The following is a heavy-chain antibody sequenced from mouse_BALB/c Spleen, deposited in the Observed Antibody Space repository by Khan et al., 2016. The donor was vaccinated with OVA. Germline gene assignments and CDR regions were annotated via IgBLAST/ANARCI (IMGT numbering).Heavy chain of an antibody. CDR3: ARTARIKY. Sequence: EVQLVESGPGLVKPSQSLSLTCTVTGYSITSGYGWNWIRQFPGNQLEWMGYISYSGSTNYNPSLTSRISITRDTSKNQFILQLNSVTTEDTATYYCARTARIKYWGQGTTLTVSS. V-gene: IGHV3-2*02. CDR2: ISYSGST. D-gene: IGHD1-2*01. J-gene: IGHJ2*01. CDR1: GYSITSGYG.